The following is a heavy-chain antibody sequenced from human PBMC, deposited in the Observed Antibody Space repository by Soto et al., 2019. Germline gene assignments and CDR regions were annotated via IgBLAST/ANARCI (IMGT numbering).Heavy chain of an antibody. D-gene: IGHD5-12*01. Sequence: GGSLRLSCAASGFTFSSYGMHWVRQAPGRGLEWVAVISNDGSKIYYADSVKGRFTISRDNSKNTLYLQMTSLRAEDTAVYYCAKELDGYNPFDYWGQGTLVTVS. CDR3: AKELDGYNPFDY. V-gene: IGHV3-30*18. CDR2: ISNDGSKI. J-gene: IGHJ4*02. CDR1: GFTFSSYG.